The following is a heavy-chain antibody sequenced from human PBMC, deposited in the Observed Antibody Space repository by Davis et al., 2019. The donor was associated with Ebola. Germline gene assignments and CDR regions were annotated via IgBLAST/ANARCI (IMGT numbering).Heavy chain of an antibody. CDR1: GFEFSRYG. V-gene: IGHV3-30*18. Sequence: GESLKISCAASGFEFSRYGIHWVRQAPGKGLEWVTFISYDGLNKYYADSVKGRFTISRDNSKSTLYLQMDSLRAEDTAVYYCAKVRVVVTAMHFDYWGQGTLVTVSS. CDR3: AKVRVVVTAMHFDY. J-gene: IGHJ4*02. D-gene: IGHD2-21*02. CDR2: ISYDGLNK.